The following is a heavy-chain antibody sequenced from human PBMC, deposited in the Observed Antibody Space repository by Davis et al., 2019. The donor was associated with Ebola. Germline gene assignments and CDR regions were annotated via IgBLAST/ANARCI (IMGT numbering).Heavy chain of an antibody. Sequence: GESLKISCKGSGYSFTSYWISWVRQMPGKGLEWMGIIYPGDSYTRYSPSFQGHVTMSADESTSTAYLQWSSLKSSDTAMYYCARPLTGYWYFDLWGRGTLVTVSS. CDR2: IYPGDSYT. CDR1: GYSFTSYW. J-gene: IGHJ2*01. D-gene: IGHD7-27*01. V-gene: IGHV5-51*01. CDR3: ARPLTGYWYFDL.